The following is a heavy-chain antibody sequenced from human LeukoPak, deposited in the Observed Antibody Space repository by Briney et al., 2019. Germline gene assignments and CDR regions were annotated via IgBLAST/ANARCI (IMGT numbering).Heavy chain of an antibody. D-gene: IGHD3-16*01. V-gene: IGHV3-30*04. CDR2: ISYDGRNK. CDR3: ARGPGTWDDYVWGSFDY. Sequence: PGRSLRLSCAASGFTFSSYAMHWVRQAPGKGLEWVAVISYDGRNKHYADSVEGRFTISRDNSKSTLYLQMNSLRAEDTAVYYCARGPGTWDDYVWGSFDYWGQGTLVTVSS. CDR1: GFTFSSYA. J-gene: IGHJ4*02.